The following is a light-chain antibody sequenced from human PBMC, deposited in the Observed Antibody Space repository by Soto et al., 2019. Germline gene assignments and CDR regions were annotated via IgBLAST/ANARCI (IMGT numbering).Light chain of an antibody. Sequence: QSALTQPASVSGSPGQSITISCTGTSSDVGGYDYVSWYQQHPGKAPKLMIYDVSHRPSGVSYRFSGSKSGNTASLTISGLQAEHEADYYCSSYTSSSTLVVFGGGTKLTVL. CDR2: DVS. J-gene: IGLJ2*01. CDR1: SSDVGGYDY. CDR3: SSYTSSSTLVV. V-gene: IGLV2-14*01.